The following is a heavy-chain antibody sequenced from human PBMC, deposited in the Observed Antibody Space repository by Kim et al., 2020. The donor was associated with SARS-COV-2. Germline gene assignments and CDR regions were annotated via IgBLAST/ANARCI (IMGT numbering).Heavy chain of an antibody. Sequence: SETLSLTCTVSGGSISSYYWSWIRQPPGKGLEWIGYIYYSGSTNYNPSLKSRVTISVDTSKNQFSLKLSSVTAADTAVYYCARGDWSYPKYNWFDPWGQGTLVTVSS. CDR1: GGSISSYY. J-gene: IGHJ5*02. D-gene: IGHD3-9*01. CDR2: IYYSGST. V-gene: IGHV4-59*01. CDR3: ARGDWSYPKYNWFDP.